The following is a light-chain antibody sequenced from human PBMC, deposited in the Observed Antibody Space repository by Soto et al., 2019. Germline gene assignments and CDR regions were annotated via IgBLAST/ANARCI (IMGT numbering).Light chain of an antibody. V-gene: IGKV3-11*01. CDR2: DTF. Sequence: EIVLTQSPVTLSLSPGERATLSCRASQSVSSYLAWYQQKPGQAPRLLIYDTFNRATGIPARFSGSGSGTDFPLTISSLEPEDFVVYYCQHRRNWPWTFGQGTRVEIK. J-gene: IGKJ1*01. CDR3: QHRRNWPWT. CDR1: QSVSSY.